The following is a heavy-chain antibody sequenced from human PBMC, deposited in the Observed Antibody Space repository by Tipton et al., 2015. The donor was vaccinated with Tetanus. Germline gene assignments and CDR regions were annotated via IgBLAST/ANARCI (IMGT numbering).Heavy chain of an antibody. CDR2: ISNSGSHM. V-gene: IGHV3-21*04. Sequence: SLRLSCAASGFTFSDSAMNWVRQAPGKGLEWVSSISNSGSHMYYAESVRGRFSISRDNAKNSLYLQMNSLRAEDTAVYYCARVSLFGELSHYHGMDVWGQGTTVTVSS. CDR3: ARVSLFGELSHYHGMDV. D-gene: IGHD3-10*02. J-gene: IGHJ6*02. CDR1: GFTFSDSA.